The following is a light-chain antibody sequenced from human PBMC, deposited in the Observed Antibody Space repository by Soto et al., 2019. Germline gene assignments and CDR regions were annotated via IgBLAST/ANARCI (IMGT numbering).Light chain of an antibody. J-gene: IGKJ4*01. V-gene: IGKV1-5*03. CDR2: KAS. CDR1: QNISTW. Sequence: DIQMTQSPSTLSSSVGDIVTITCRASQNISTWLVWYQQKPGKAPKLLIYKASSLESGVPARFSGSGSGTEFTLTISSLQSEDCAIYYCEQYHTWPITFGGGTKVDIK. CDR3: EQYHTWPIT.